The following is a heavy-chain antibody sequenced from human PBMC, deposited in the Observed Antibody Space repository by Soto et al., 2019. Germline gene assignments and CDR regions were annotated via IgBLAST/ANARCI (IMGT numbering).Heavy chain of an antibody. V-gene: IGHV3-53*01. CDR2: IYSSGST. Sequence: EVQLVESGGGLIQPGGSLRLSCAASGFTVSSNDMSWVRQAPGKGLEWVSGIYSSGSTSYVDSVKGRFTISRDNSKNTLYLQMNRLRVEYTAVYYCASRPTFDYWGQGTLVTVSS. CDR1: GFTVSSND. CDR3: ASRPTFDY. J-gene: IGHJ4*02.